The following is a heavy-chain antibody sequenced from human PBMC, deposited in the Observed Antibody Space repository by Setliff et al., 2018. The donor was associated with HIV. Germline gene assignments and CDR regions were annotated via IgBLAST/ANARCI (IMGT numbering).Heavy chain of an antibody. D-gene: IGHD2-15*01. CDR2: MNPNSGNT. CDR3: ARIRGYCSGGSCYSVFNYYYVMDV. Sequence: ASVKVSCKASGYTFTSYDINWVRQATGQGREWMGWMNPNSGNTGYAQKFQGRVTITRNTSISTAYMELSSLRSEDTAVYYCARIRGYCSGGSCYSVFNYYYVMDVWGQGTTVTVSS. V-gene: IGHV1-8*03. J-gene: IGHJ6*02. CDR1: GYTFTSYD.